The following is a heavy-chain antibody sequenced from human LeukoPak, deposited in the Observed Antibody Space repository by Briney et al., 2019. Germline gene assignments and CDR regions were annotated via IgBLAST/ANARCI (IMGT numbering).Heavy chain of an antibody. CDR2: IYYSGST. Sequence: KPSETLSLTCTVSGGSISSYYWSWIRQPPGKGLEWIGYIYYSGSTNYNPSLKSRVTISVDTSKNQFSLKLSSVTAADTAVYYCARELYSDAFDIWGQGTMVTVSS. V-gene: IGHV4-59*01. CDR3: ARELYSDAFDI. CDR1: GGSISSYY. J-gene: IGHJ3*02. D-gene: IGHD2-2*02.